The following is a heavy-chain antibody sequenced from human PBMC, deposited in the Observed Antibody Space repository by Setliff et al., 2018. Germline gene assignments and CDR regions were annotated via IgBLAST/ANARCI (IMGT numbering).Heavy chain of an antibody. V-gene: IGHV3-7*01. CDR3: ARDGVSYGMDV. J-gene: IGHJ6*02. CDR1: GFTFSSFW. Sequence: PGGSLRLSCAASGFTFSSFWMAWVRQSTGRGLEWVANINQDGSGKFYVDSVKGRFTISRDNAKNSLFLQMNSLRVEDTAVYYCARDGVSYGMDVWGQGTTVTVSS. CDR2: INQDGSGK.